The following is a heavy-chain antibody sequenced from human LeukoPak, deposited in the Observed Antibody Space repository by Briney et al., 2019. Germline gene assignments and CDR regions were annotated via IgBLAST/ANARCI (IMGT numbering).Heavy chain of an antibody. V-gene: IGHV3-21*01. Sequence: GGSLRLSCAASGFTFSSYSMNWVRQAPGKGLEWVSSISSSSYIYYADSVKGRFTISRDNAKNSLYLQMDSLRAEDTAVYYCARADWDTAMIDYWGQGTLVTVSS. CDR3: ARADWDTAMIDY. J-gene: IGHJ4*02. CDR2: ISSSSYI. CDR1: GFTFSSYS. D-gene: IGHD5-18*01.